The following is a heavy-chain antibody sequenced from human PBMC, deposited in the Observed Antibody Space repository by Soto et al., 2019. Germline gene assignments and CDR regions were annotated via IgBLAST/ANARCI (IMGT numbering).Heavy chain of an antibody. CDR1: GDSISGGNW. CDR3: AGYYYAPGNYQGNLDY. CDR2: IYHSGST. Sequence: PSETLSLTCAVSGDSISGGNWWSWIRQPPGKGLEWIGEIYHSGSTNYNPSLKSRVTISVDKPKNQFSLKLSSVTAADTAVYYCAGYYYAPGNYQGNLDYWGQGNMVTVSS. J-gene: IGHJ4*02. D-gene: IGHD3-10*01. V-gene: IGHV4-4*02.